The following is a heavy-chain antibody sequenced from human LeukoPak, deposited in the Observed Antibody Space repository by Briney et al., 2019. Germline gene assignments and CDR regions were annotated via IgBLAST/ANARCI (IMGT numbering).Heavy chain of an antibody. D-gene: IGHD6-13*01. J-gene: IGHJ4*02. Sequence: PGGPLRLSCAASGLTFRNAWMSWVRQAPGKGLEWVGHIKSKIDGGTTDYAAPVKGRFTISRDDSKNTLSLQMNSLKTEDTAVYYCTTWYSPKCYWGQGTLVTVSS. CDR2: IKSKIDGGTT. CDR1: GLTFRNAW. CDR3: TTWYSPKCY. V-gene: IGHV3-15*01.